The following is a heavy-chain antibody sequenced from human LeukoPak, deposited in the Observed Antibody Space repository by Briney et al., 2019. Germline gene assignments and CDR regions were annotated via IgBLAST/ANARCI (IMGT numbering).Heavy chain of an antibody. CDR2: VSSSGTT. CDR1: GASISRYF. J-gene: IGHJ4*02. V-gene: IGHV4-4*07. D-gene: IGHD7-27*01. CDR3: ARVEVNWGSQTFDY. Sequence: SETLSLTCTVSGASISRYFWHWIRHPAGKGLEWIGRVSSSGTTNYNPSLRSRVTMSVDTSKSQFSLNLNSVTAADTAIYYCARVEVNWGSQTFDYWGQGTLVTVSS.